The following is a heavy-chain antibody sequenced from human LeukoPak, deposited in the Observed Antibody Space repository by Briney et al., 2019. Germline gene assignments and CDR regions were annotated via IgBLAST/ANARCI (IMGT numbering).Heavy chain of an antibody. Sequence: GSSVKVSCKASGGTFGSYAISWVRQAPGQGLEWMGGIIPIFGTANYAQKFQGRVTITTDESTSTAYMELSSLRSEDTAVYYCARGGMVRGVIPLDYYYMDVWGKGTTVTVSS. CDR2: IIPIFGTA. J-gene: IGHJ6*03. CDR1: GGTFGSYA. CDR3: ARGGMVRGVIPLDYYYMDV. D-gene: IGHD3-10*01. V-gene: IGHV1-69*05.